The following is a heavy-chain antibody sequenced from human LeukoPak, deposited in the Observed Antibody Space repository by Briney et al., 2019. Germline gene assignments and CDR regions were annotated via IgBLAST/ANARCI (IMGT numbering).Heavy chain of an antibody. V-gene: IGHV4-59*01. D-gene: IGHD5-18*01. J-gene: IGHJ4*02. CDR3: ARDSKYNYGFDY. CDR2: IYYSGST. CDR1: GXSISSYY. Sequence: SETLSLTCTVSGXSISSYYWSWIRQAPGKGLEWIGYIYYSGSTNHNPSLKSRVTISVGTSKNQFSLKLNSLTAADTAVYYCARDSKYNYGFDYWGQGTLVTVSS.